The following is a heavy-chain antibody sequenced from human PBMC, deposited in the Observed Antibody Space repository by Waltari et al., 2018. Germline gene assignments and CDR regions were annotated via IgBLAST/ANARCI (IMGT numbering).Heavy chain of an antibody. D-gene: IGHD1-26*01. J-gene: IGHJ4*02. CDR1: GGSFSGYY. V-gene: IGHV4-34*01. Sequence: QVQLQQWGAGLWKPSETLSLTCAVYGGSFSGYYWTWIRQPPGKGLEWIGEVNHSGSTKSNPSLRSRVTISVDTSKNQFSLKLKSVTAADTAVYYCARDWSRVGAIDYWGQGTLVTVSS. CDR3: ARDWSRVGAIDY. CDR2: VNHSGST.